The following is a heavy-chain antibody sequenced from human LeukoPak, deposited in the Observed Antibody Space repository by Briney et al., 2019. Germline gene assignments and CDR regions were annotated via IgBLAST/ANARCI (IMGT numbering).Heavy chain of an antibody. CDR1: GYTFTNYH. CDR2: VSTNDGNT. V-gene: IGHV1-18*01. J-gene: IGHJ4*02. D-gene: IGHD3-22*01. Sequence: ASVKVSCKASGYTFTNYHIAWVRQAPEQGLEWMGWVSTNDGNTVYAQRLQGRVTMTTDTSTSVAYMELRSPTSDDTAVYYCTRAPPGMTMMTDYWGQGTLVTVSS. CDR3: TRAPPGMTMMTDY.